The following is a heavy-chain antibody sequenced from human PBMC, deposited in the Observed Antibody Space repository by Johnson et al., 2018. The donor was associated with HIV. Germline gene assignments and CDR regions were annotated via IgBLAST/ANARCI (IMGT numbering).Heavy chain of an antibody. CDR3: EREPVCIAAAGSDAFDI. CDR1: GFTFSSYD. CDR2: IRSDGSTK. J-gene: IGHJ3*02. V-gene: IGHV3-30*02. D-gene: IGHD6-13*01. Sequence: VKLVESGGGVVQPGGSLRLSCAASGFTFSSYDMHWVRQAPGKGLEWVAFIRSDGSTKYYADSVKGRFTISRDNSKNMLYLQMNSLRVEETAVYYCEREPVCIAAAGSDAFDIWGQGTMVTVSS.